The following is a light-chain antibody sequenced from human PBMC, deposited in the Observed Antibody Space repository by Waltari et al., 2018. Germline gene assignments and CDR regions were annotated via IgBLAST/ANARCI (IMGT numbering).Light chain of an antibody. J-gene: IGLJ2*01. CDR1: ALAKQV. Sequence: SFDLTQPPSVSVSPGQTARITCSGDALAKQVAYWYQQRAGQAPVVVIYRDRGRPSGIADRFSGSSSGTTVTLTISGVQAEDEADFYCQSGDSTQTSVVFGGGTKLTVL. V-gene: IGLV3-25*03. CDR3: QSGDSTQTSVV. CDR2: RDR.